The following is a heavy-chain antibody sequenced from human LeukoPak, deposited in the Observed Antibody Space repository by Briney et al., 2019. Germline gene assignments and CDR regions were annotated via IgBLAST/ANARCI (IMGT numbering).Heavy chain of an antibody. CDR3: VCYGIAPPY. J-gene: IGHJ4*02. V-gene: IGHV3-74*01. CDR1: GFTFSSYW. D-gene: IGHD2-8*01. CDR2: IQNDGSST. Sequence: GGSLRLSCEASGFTFSSYWMHWVRQAPAKGPEWVSRIQNDGSSTVYADSVKGRFTISRSNAKNTLYLQMNTLRVEDTAVYYCVCYGIAPPYWGQGTLVTVSS.